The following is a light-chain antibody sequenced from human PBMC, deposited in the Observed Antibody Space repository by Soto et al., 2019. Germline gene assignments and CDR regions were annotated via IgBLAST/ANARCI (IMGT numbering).Light chain of an antibody. CDR1: QTISSW. V-gene: IGKV1-5*03. Sequence: DIQMTQSPSTLSGSVGDRVTITCRASQTISSWLAWYQQKPGKAPKLLIYKASTLQSGVPSRFSGSGSGTEFPLSLSSLQPDDFAAYYCQHCNSYSEAFGQGTKVELK. CDR3: QHCNSYSEA. J-gene: IGKJ1*01. CDR2: KAS.